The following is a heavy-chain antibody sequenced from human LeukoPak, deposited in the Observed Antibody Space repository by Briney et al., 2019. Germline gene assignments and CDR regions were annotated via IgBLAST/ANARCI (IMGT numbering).Heavy chain of an antibody. V-gene: IGHV3-13*01. CDR2: IGTAGDT. CDR1: GFTFSKYD. CDR3: AKQYYDFWSGYYNYYYGMDV. Sequence: PGGSLRLSCAASGFTFSKYDMHWVRQVTGKGLEWVSSIGTAGDTYYADSVKGRFTISRDNSKNTLYLQMNSLRAEDTAVYYCAKQYYDFWSGYYNYYYGMDVWGQGTTVTVSS. D-gene: IGHD3-3*01. J-gene: IGHJ6*02.